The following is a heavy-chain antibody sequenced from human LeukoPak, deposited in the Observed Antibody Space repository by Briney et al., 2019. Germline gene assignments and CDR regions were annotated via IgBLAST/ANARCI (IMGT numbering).Heavy chain of an antibody. J-gene: IGHJ6*02. V-gene: IGHV3-7*01. Sequence: GGSLRLSCAASGFIFRSYWMHWVRQAPGKGLEWVASTKEDGSKEQYVDSVKGRFTISRDNARNSVYLQMSSLRAEDTAVYYCAKDLITTGSGAPDYYYGMDVWGQGTTVTISS. CDR3: AKDLITTGSGAPDYYYGMDV. D-gene: IGHD3-10*01. CDR2: TKEDGSKE. CDR1: GFIFRSYW.